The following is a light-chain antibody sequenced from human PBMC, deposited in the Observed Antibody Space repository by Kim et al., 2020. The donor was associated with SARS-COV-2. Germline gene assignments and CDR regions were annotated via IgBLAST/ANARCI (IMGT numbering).Light chain of an antibody. Sequence: QSVLTQPPSASGTPGQRVTISCSGSSSNIESNAVNWYQQLPGTAPKLLIYINIQRPSGVPDRFSGSKSGTSASLAISGLQSEDEADYYCSAWDDSLSAYVFGTGTKVTVL. CDR1: SSNIESNA. CDR2: INI. V-gene: IGLV1-44*01. CDR3: SAWDDSLSAYV. J-gene: IGLJ1*01.